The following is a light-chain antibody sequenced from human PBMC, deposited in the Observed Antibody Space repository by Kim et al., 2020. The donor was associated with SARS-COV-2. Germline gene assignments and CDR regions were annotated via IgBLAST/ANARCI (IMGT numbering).Light chain of an antibody. V-gene: IGKV1-12*01. Sequence: VAVGCRVASTCRASQTMSNSVAWYQQKPGKAPNLLIYAASTLQSGVPSRFSGSGSGTDFTLTISSLQPEDFATYYCQQGDTFPFTFGQGTRLEIK. CDR1: QTMSNS. CDR2: AAS. J-gene: IGKJ5*01. CDR3: QQGDTFPFT.